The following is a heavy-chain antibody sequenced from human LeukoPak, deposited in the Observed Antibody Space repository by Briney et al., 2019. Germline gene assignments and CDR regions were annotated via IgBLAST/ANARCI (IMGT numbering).Heavy chain of an antibody. CDR3: ARGLRDRDSSGYYYFDY. J-gene: IGHJ4*02. V-gene: IGHV4-34*01. CDR2: INHSGST. CDR1: GGSFSGYY. D-gene: IGHD3-22*01. Sequence: TSETLSLTCAVYGGSFSGYYWSWIRQPPGKGLEWIREINHSGSTNYNPSLKSRVTISVDTSKNQFSLKLSSVTAADTAVYYCARGLRDRDSSGYYYFDYWGQGTLVTVSS.